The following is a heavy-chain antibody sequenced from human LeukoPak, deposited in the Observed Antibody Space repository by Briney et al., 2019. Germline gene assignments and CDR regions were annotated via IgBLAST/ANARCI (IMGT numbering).Heavy chain of an antibody. D-gene: IGHD3-10*01. CDR3: APSLKRWFGALS. CDR1: GFTFSSYS. CDR2: ISSSSSYI. J-gene: IGHJ4*02. Sequence: GGSLRLSCAASGFTFSSYSMNWVRQAPGKGLEWVSSISSSSSYIYYADSVKGRFTISRDNAKNSLYLQMNGLRAEDTAVYYCAPSLKRWFGALSWGQGTLVTVSS. V-gene: IGHV3-21*01.